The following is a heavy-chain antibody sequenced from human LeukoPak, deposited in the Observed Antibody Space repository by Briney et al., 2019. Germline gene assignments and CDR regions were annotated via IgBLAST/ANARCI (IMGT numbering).Heavy chain of an antibody. J-gene: IGHJ4*02. V-gene: IGHV1-46*01. CDR2: INPTGGST. CDR1: GYTFTSYF. CDR3: ARVSHNGSDY. Sequence: ASVKVSCKASGYTFTSYFMHWVRQGPGQGLEWMGIINPTGGSTTYAQKFQGRVTMTRDTSTSTVYMELSSLRSEDTAVFYCARVSHNGSDYWGQGTLVTVSS. D-gene: IGHD1-1*01.